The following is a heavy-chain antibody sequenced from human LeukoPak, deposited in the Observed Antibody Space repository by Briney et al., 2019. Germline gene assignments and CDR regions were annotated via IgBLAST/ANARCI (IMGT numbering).Heavy chain of an antibody. J-gene: IGHJ2*01. CDR2: IYTSGST. CDR1: GGSISSYY. CDR3: ARVSSSWYQDWYFDL. D-gene: IGHD6-13*01. Sequence: SETLSLTCTVSGGSISSYYWSWIRQPAGKGLEWIGRIYTSGSTNYNPSLKSRVTMSVDTSKNQFSLKLSPVTAADTAVYYCARVSSSWYQDWYFDLWGRGTLVTVSS. V-gene: IGHV4-4*07.